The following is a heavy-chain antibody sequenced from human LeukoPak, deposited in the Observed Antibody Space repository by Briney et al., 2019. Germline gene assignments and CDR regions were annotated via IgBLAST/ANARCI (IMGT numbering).Heavy chain of an antibody. J-gene: IGHJ6*02. V-gene: IGHV3-11*01. CDR3: AAYYGSGSVNYYRGMDI. CDR2: ISDSAINT. Sequence: GGSLRLSCAASGFTFSDYYMSWIRQAPGKGLEWISYISDSAINTHYADSGKGRFTISRDNAKKLLVLEMKSLRSEDTAVYYCAAYYGSGSVNYYRGMDIWGQGTTVTVSS. CDR1: GFTFSDYY. D-gene: IGHD3-10*01.